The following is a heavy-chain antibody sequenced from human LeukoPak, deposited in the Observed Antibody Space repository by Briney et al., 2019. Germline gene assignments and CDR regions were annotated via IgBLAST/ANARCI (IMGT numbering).Heavy chain of an antibody. Sequence: GASVKVSCKASGYTFTSYGISWVRQAPGQGLEWMGWISAYNGNTNYAQKLQGRVTMTTDTSTSTAYMELRSLRSDDTAVYYCVRGSYVEMVPYYYYGMDVWGQGTTVTVSS. CDR2: ISAYNGNT. CDR1: GYTFTSYG. D-gene: IGHD5-24*01. CDR3: VRGSYVEMVPYYYYGMDV. J-gene: IGHJ6*02. V-gene: IGHV1-18*01.